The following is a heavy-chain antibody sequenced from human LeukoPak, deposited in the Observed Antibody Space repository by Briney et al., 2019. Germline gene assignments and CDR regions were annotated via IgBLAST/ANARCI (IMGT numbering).Heavy chain of an antibody. CDR1: GGSFSGYY. Sequence: SETLSLTCAVYGGSFSGYYWSWIRQPPGKGLEWIGEINHSGSTNYNPSLKSRVTISVDMSKNQFSLKLSSVTAADTAVYYCARGRATVVTSAILGLDYWGQGTLVTVSS. CDR3: ARGRATVVTSAILGLDY. CDR2: INHSGST. V-gene: IGHV4-34*01. D-gene: IGHD4-23*01. J-gene: IGHJ4*02.